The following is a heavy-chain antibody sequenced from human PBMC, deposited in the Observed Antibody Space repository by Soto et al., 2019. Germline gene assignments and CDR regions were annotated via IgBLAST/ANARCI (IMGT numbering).Heavy chain of an antibody. CDR1: GYMFSAYG. J-gene: IGHJ5*01. V-gene: IGHV1-18*01. Sequence: ASVKVSCKASGYMFSAYGIAWVRQAPGQGLEWMGWISAYNGKTNYAQKFQGRVTMTTDTSTSTAYMEMRSLRSDDTAVYYCARGVPRGNSGSDGGWFDPWGQGTLVTVSS. CDR2: ISAYNGKT. CDR3: ARGVPRGNSGSDGGWFDP. D-gene: IGHD5-12*01.